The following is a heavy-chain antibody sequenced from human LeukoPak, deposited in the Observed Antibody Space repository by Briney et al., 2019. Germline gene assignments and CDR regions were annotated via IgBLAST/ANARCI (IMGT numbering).Heavy chain of an antibody. V-gene: IGHV3-7*03. CDR2: IKQDGTEK. Sequence: GESLRLSCAASGFTFTTYWMSWVRQAPGKGLEWVANIKQDGTEKYYVDSVKGRFTISRDNAKNSLYLQMNSLRAEDMALYYCAKDRGEDGDYLDYWGQGTLVTVSS. J-gene: IGHJ4*02. D-gene: IGHD4-17*01. CDR3: AKDRGEDGDYLDY. CDR1: GFTFTTYW.